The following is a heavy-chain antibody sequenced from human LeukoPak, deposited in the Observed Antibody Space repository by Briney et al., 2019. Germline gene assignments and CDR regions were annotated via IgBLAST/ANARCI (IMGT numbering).Heavy chain of an antibody. Sequence: SETLSLTCAVSGGSISSSHWWSWVRQPPGKGLEWIGEIYHSGSTNYNPSLKSRVTISVDKSKNQFSLKLSSVTAADTAVYYCARGHYDSGAYDAFDIWGQGTRVTVSS. J-gene: IGHJ3*02. CDR1: GGSISSSHW. CDR3: ARGHYDSGAYDAFDI. CDR2: IYHSGST. V-gene: IGHV4-4*02. D-gene: IGHD3-22*01.